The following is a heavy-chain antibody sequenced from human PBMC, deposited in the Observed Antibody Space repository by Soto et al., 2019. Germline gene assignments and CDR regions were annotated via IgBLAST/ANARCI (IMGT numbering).Heavy chain of an antibody. D-gene: IGHD2-15*01. Sequence: GGSLRLSCAASGFTFSSYAMNWVRQAPGKGLEWVSVISGSGGSTYYADSVKGRFTISRDNSKNTLYLQMNSLRAEDTAVYYCARDGYCSGGSCYSVPVFDYWGQGTLVTVSS. CDR3: ARDGYCSGGSCYSVPVFDY. CDR2: ISGSGGST. J-gene: IGHJ4*02. CDR1: GFTFSSYA. V-gene: IGHV3-23*01.